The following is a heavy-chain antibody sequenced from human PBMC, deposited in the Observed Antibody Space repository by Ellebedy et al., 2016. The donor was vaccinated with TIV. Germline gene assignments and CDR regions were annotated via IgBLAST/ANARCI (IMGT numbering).Heavy chain of an antibody. V-gene: IGHV1-46*01. CDR1: GYTFTSDL. CDR3: AREGGVYYFDY. Sequence: AASVKVFCKASGYTFTSDLIHWVRQAPGQGLEWMGIINPSGGGTGYAQKFQGRVTMTRDTSASTVYMELRGLRSEDTAVYYCAREGGVYYFDYWGQGTLVTVSP. D-gene: IGHD1-26*01. J-gene: IGHJ4*02. CDR2: INPSGGGT.